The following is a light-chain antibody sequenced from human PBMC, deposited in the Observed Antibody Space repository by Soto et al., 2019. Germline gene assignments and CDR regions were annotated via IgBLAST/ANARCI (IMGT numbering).Light chain of an antibody. CDR3: QHYNSYSEA. CDR1: QTISSW. CDR2: KAS. J-gene: IGKJ1*01. Sequence: DIQMTQSPSNLSGSVGDRVTITYRASQTISSWLAWYQQKPGKAPKLLIYKASTLKSGVPSRFSGSGSGTEFTLTISSLQPDDFATYYCQHYNSYSEAFGQGTKVDI. V-gene: IGKV1-5*03.